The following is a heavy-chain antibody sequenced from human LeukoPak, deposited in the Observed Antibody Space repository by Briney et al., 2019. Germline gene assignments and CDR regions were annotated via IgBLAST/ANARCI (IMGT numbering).Heavy chain of an antibody. CDR2: IYSGGST. Sequence: GGSLRLSCAASGFTVSSNYMSWVRQAPGKGLEWVSVIYSGGSTYYADSVKGRFTISRDNSKNTLYLQMNSLRAEDTAVYYCAKHGSTRYFDYWGQGTLVTVSS. CDR1: GFTVSSNY. CDR3: AKHGSTRYFDY. J-gene: IGHJ4*02. V-gene: IGHV3-53*01. D-gene: IGHD6-6*01.